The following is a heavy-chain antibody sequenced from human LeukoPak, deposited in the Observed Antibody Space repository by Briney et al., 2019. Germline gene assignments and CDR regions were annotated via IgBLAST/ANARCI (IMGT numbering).Heavy chain of an antibody. V-gene: IGHV1-8*03. CDR1: GYSLSSYD. Sequence: VSVKVSCKASGYSLSSYDTNWVRQAAGQGLEWMGWMNPNSDNTGYAQNFQGRVTITRNTAMTTAYMELSSLRSEDTAVYYCARRFCRGGSCFLDPWGQGTLVTVSS. D-gene: IGHD2-15*01. CDR2: MNPNSDNT. CDR3: ARRFCRGGSCFLDP. J-gene: IGHJ5*02.